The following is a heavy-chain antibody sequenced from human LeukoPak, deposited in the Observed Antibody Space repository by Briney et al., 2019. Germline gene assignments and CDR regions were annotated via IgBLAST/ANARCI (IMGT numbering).Heavy chain of an antibody. V-gene: IGHV1-58*01. CDR2: IVVGSGNT. CDR3: AAVGTSIAPSDY. Sequence: SVTVSCKASGFTFTSSAVQWVRQARGQRLEWIGWIVVGSGNTNYAQKFQERVTITSDMSTSTAYMELSSLRSEDTAVYYCAAVGTSIAPSDYWGQGTLVTVSS. D-gene: IGHD6-6*01. CDR1: GFTFTSSA. J-gene: IGHJ4*02.